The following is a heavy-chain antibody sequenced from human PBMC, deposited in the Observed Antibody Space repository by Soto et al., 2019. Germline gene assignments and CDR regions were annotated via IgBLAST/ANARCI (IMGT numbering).Heavy chain of an antibody. CDR3: ARDSYDFWSGYYIGFDY. Sequence: ASVKVSCKASGYTFTSYGISWVRQAPGQGLEWMGWISAYNGNTNYAQKLQGRVTMTTDTSTSTAYMELRSLRSDDTAVYYCARDSYDFWSGYYIGFDYWGQGTLVTVSS. CDR2: ISAYNGNT. J-gene: IGHJ4*02. CDR1: GYTFTSYG. D-gene: IGHD3-3*01. V-gene: IGHV1-18*01.